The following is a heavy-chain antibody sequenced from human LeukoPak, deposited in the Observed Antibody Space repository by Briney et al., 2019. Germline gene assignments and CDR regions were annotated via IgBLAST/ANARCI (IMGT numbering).Heavy chain of an antibody. Sequence: GGTLRLSCAASGFTFSSYVMSWVRQAPGKGLEWVSAISGSGGSTYYADSVKGRFTISRDNSKNTLYLKMNSLRAEDTAVYSCAKGHHDFWGGLAYFDYWGQGTLVTVSS. V-gene: IGHV3-23*01. J-gene: IGHJ4*02. CDR3: AKGHHDFWGGLAYFDY. CDR2: ISGSGGST. D-gene: IGHD3-3*01. CDR1: GFTFSSYV.